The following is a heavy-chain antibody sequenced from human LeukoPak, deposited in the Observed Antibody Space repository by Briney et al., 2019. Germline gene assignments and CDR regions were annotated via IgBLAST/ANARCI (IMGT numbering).Heavy chain of an antibody. D-gene: IGHD6-19*01. CDR3: ARRGAWLAIDS. V-gene: IGHV4-39*01. J-gene: IGHJ4*02. CDR1: GGSISSSSYY. Sequence: SESLSLTCTVSGGSISSSSYYWGWLRQPPGKGLEGIGNIYYSGSTYYNPSLKRRITISVDTSKNQFSLKLSSVTAADTAVYYCARRGAWLAIDSWGQGNLVTVSS. CDR2: IYYSGST.